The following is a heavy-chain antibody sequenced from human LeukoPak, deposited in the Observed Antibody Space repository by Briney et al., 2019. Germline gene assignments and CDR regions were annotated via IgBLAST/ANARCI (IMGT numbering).Heavy chain of an antibody. CDR2: ISPYNGNT. J-gene: IGHJ4*02. Sequence: ASVKVSCKASGYDFTSVGITWVRRAPGQGLEWMGWISPYNGNTNYAQKLQGRVTMTTDTSTSTAYMELRSLRSDDTAVYYCARVYPGYSYVATAGGYFDYWGQGTLVTVSS. CDR3: ARVYPGYSYVATAGGYFDY. V-gene: IGHV1-18*01. CDR1: GYDFTSVG. D-gene: IGHD5-18*01.